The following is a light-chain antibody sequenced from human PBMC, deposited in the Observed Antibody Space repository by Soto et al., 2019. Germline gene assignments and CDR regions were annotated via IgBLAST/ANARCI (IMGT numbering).Light chain of an antibody. CDR1: QSVSSRY. Sequence: EIVLTQSPGTLSLSPGERATLSCRASQSVSSRYLAWYQQKPGQAPKLLIFDASSRATGIPDRFSGSGSGTDFTLTISRLEPEDFAVYYCQQYGSLWTFGQGTKVDNK. CDR3: QQYGSLWT. J-gene: IGKJ1*01. CDR2: DAS. V-gene: IGKV3-20*01.